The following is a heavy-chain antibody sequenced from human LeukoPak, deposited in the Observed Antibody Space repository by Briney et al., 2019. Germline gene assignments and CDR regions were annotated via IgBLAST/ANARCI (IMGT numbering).Heavy chain of an antibody. J-gene: IGHJ4*02. CDR2: IYYSGST. V-gene: IGHV4-39*07. CDR1: GFTFSSYA. Sequence: GSLRLSCAASGFTFSSYAMSWIRQPPGKGLEWIGSIYYSGSTYYNPSLKSRVTISVDTSKNQFSLKLSSVTAADTAVYYCARVDYYGSGSFDYWGQGTLVTVSS. D-gene: IGHD3-10*01. CDR3: ARVDYYGSGSFDY.